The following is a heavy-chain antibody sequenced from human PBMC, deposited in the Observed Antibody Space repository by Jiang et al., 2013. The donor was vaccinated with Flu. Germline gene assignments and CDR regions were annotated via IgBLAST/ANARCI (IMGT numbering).Heavy chain of an antibody. CDR2: IYNNDEN. CDR3: ARLEYCDGGYCSHDY. V-gene: IGHV4-39*01. J-gene: IGHJ4*02. Sequence: CTVSGDSINRNFYYWAWIRQPQEGLEWIGTIYNNDENLLQSVPQESSPHIPQTGPKTSSPLRLTSVTAADTAVYYCARLEYCDGGYCSHDYWGQGTLVTV. CDR1: GDSINRNFYY. D-gene: IGHD5-18*01.